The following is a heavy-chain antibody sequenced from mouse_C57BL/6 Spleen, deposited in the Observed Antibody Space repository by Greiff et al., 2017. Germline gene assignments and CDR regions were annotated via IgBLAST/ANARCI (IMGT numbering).Heavy chain of an antibody. CDR1: GYTFTSYW. D-gene: IGHD2-10*02. CDR3: AKALSSYYYAMDY. J-gene: IGHJ4*01. CDR2: IDPNSGGT. V-gene: IGHV1-72*01. Sequence: VKLMEPGAELVKPGASVKLSCKASGYTFTSYWMHWVKQRPGRGLEWIGRIDPNSGGTKYNEKFKSKATLTVDKPSSTAYMQLSSLTSEDSAVYYCAKALSSYYYAMDYWGQGTSVTVSS.